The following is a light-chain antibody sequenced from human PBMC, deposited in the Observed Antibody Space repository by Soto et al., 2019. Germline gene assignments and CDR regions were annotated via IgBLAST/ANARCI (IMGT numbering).Light chain of an antibody. V-gene: IGKV3-15*01. CDR2: GAS. CDR3: QHYNNWPPWT. Sequence: EIVMTQSPATLSVSPGERATLSCGASQSVRSNLAWYQQKPGQAPRLLIYGASTRATGVPARFSGSGSGTEFTLIISSLQSEDFAVYYCQHYNNWPPWTFGQGTKVEIK. CDR1: QSVRSN. J-gene: IGKJ1*01.